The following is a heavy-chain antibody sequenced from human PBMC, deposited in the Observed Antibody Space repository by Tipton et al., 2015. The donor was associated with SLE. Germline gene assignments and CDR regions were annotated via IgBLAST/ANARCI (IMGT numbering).Heavy chain of an antibody. CDR2: IYYSGST. V-gene: IGHV4-59*01. D-gene: IGHD4-17*01. CDR3: ARDADGDYQVRRNEYFQH. J-gene: IGHJ1*01. Sequence: TLSLTCTVSGGSISSYYWSWIRQPPGKGLEWIGYIYYSGSTNYNPSLKSRVTISVDTSKNQFSLKLSSVTAADTAVYYCARDADGDYQVRRNEYFQHWGQGTLVTVSS. CDR1: GGSISSYY.